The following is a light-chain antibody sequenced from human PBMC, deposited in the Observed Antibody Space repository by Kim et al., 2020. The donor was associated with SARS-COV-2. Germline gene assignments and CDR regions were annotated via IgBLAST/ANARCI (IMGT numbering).Light chain of an antibody. CDR2: GVG. V-gene: IGLV1-44*01. CDR3: AAWDGSLNVWV. J-gene: IGLJ3*02. CDR1: KSNVGNNP. Sequence: GQRVTISCSGSKSNVGNNPVNWYQQFPGTAPKLLIYGVGQRPSGVFDRFSGSKSGTSASLAIGGLHSEDEADYYCAAWDGSLNVWVFGGGTQLTVL.